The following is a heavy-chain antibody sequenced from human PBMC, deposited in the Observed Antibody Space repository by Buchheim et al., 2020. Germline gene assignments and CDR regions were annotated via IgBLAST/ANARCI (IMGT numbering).Heavy chain of an antibody. Sequence: QVQLQESGPGLVKPSETLSLTCTVSGGSISSYYWSWIRQPPGKGLEWIGYIYHSGSTNYNPSLKSRVTISGDTSKNQFSLKLSSVTAADTAVYYCARVSNAYYDFWGGYYLDYGGQGTL. V-gene: IGHV4-59*01. CDR1: GGSISSYY. J-gene: IGHJ4*02. CDR3: ARVSNAYYDFWGGYYLDY. D-gene: IGHD3-3*01. CDR2: IYHSGST.